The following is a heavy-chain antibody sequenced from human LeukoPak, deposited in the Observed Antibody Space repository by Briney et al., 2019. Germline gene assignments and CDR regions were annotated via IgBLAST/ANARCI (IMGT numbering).Heavy chain of an antibody. J-gene: IGHJ4*02. CDR1: GFSFSSYG. V-gene: IGHV3-30*02. D-gene: IGHD3-10*01. CDR2: IRYDGSNK. CDR3: AKLFESGTYNNFFHY. Sequence: GGSLRLSCAGSGFSFSSYGMHWVRQAPGKGLEWMAFIRYDGSNKYYADSVKGRFTISRDNSKNTLYLQMNSLRPEDTAIYYCAKLFESGTYNNFFHYWGQGTRATVFS.